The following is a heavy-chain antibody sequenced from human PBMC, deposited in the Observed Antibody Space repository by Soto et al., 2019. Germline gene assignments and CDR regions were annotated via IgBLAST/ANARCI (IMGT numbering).Heavy chain of an antibody. D-gene: IGHD6-13*01. V-gene: IGHV3-30-3*01. CDR1: GFTFSSYA. Sequence: LRLSCAASGFTFSSYAMHWVRQAPGKGLEWVAVISYDGSNKYYADSVKGRFTISRDNSKNTLYLQMNSLRAEDTAVYYCARDGRQQLENAFDIWGQGTMVTVSS. CDR2: ISYDGSNK. CDR3: ARDGRQQLENAFDI. J-gene: IGHJ3*02.